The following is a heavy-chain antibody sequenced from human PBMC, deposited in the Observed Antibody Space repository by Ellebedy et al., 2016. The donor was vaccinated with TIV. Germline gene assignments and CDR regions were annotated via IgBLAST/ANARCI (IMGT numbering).Heavy chain of an antibody. V-gene: IGHV3-23*01. Sequence: GESLKISCAASGFTFSSYAMSWVRQAPGKGLEWVSAISGSGGSTYYADSVKGRFTISRDNSKNTLYLQMNSLRAENTAVYYCAKMMDSCYDPYYFDYWGQGTLVTVSS. CDR1: GFTFSSYA. D-gene: IGHD5-12*01. CDR3: AKMMDSCYDPYYFDY. J-gene: IGHJ4*02. CDR2: ISGSGGST.